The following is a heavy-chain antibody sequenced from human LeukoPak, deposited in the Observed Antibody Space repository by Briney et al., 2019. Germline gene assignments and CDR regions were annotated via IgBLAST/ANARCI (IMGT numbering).Heavy chain of an antibody. CDR2: ISSSSSYI. V-gene: IGHV3-21*01. J-gene: IGHJ5*02. D-gene: IGHD3-10*01. CDR1: GFTFSSYS. CDR3: ARDQGVLLWFGELLREYNWFDP. Sequence: GGSLRLSCAASGFTFSSYSMNWVRQAPGKGLEWVSSISSSSSYIYYADSVKGRFTISRDNAKNSLYLQMNSLRAEDTAVYYCARDQGVLLWFGELLREYNWFDPWGQGTLVTVSS.